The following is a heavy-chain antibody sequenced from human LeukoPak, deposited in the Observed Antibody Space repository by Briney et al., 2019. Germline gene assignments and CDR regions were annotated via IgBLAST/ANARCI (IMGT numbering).Heavy chain of an antibody. J-gene: IGHJ4*02. V-gene: IGHV4-59*01. CDR2: IYYSGIT. CDR1: GGSISSAY. Sequence: SETLSLTCTVSGGSISSAYWSWIRQPPGKGLEWIGYIYYSGITNYNPSLKSRVTISLDTSKNQFSLKLNSVTAADTAVYYCARASGAFDYWGQGALVTVSS. CDR3: ARASGAFDY.